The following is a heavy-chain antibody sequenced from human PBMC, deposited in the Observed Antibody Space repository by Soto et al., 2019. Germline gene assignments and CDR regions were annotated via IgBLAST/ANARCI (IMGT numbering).Heavy chain of an antibody. CDR1: GYTFTSYD. CDR3: ARPWRIAAAGTEAFDI. V-gene: IGHV1-8*01. J-gene: IGHJ3*02. Sequence: ASVKVSYKASGYTFTSYDINWVRQATGQGLEWMGWMNPNSGNTGYAQKFQGRVTMTRNTSISTAYMELSSLRSEDTAVYYCARPWRIAAAGTEAFDIWGQGTMVTVSS. D-gene: IGHD6-13*01. CDR2: MNPNSGNT.